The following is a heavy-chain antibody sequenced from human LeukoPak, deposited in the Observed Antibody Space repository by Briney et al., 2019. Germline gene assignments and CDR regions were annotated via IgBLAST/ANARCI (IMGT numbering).Heavy chain of an antibody. D-gene: IGHD2-8*01. CDR1: GFIFSSDS. V-gene: IGHV3-21*01. CDR2: ISSSSGYR. J-gene: IGHJ5*02. Sequence: GGSLRLSCAASGFIFSSDSMNWVRQAPGKGLEWVSSISSSSGYRYYADSVKGRFTISRDNAMNSLYLQMNSLRAEDTAVYYCARGYTNGYPTWGQGTLVTVSS. CDR3: ARGYTNGYPT.